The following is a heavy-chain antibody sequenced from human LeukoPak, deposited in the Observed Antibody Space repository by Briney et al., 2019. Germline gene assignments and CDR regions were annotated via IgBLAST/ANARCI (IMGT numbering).Heavy chain of an antibody. Sequence: GGSLRLSCAASKFTFSVYWMSWVRQAPGKGLEWVANINQDGSEKYYVGSVKGRFSISRDNAKNSLFLQMNSLRDEDTAVCFCARSHRSFASGSGDYWGQGTLVTVSS. CDR2: INQDGSEK. CDR3: ARSHRSFASGSGDY. CDR1: KFTFSVYW. J-gene: IGHJ4*02. V-gene: IGHV3-7*05. D-gene: IGHD3-10*01.